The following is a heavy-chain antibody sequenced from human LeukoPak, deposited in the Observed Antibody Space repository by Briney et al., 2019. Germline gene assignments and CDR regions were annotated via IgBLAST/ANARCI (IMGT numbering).Heavy chain of an antibody. CDR2: ISYDGSNE. D-gene: IGHD3-10*01. CDR1: GFTFSRYA. Sequence: GGSLCLSCAASGFTFSRYAMHWVRQAPGKGLEWVAVISYDGSNEYYADSVKGRFTISRDSSENTLYLQMNSLRVEDTAVYYCARVGYYSSGPFSYFDYWGQGTLVTVSS. V-gene: IGHV3-30-3*01. CDR3: ARVGYYSSGPFSYFDY. J-gene: IGHJ4*02.